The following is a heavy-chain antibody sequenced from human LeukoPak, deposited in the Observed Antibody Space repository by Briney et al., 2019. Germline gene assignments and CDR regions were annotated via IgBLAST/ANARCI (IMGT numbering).Heavy chain of an antibody. CDR2: ISSGGTYE. J-gene: IGHJ4*02. Sequence: QTGGSLRLSCAASGFTFSNYAMHWVRHAPGKGLEWVSLISSGGTYEYYAESAKGRFTISRDNSKNTLYLQLNSLRAEDTAVYYCARDSTYYYDWGSSGPDYFDNWGQGTLVTVSS. CDR1: GFTFSNYA. D-gene: IGHD3-10*01. CDR3: ARDSTYYYDWGSSGPDYFDN. V-gene: IGHV3-30*01.